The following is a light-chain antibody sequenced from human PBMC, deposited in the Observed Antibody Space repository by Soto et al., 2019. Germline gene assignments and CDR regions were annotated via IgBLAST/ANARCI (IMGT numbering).Light chain of an antibody. CDR2: WAS. Sequence: DIVMTQSPDSLAVSLGERATINSKSSQSVLYSPNNKNYLAWYQHKPGQPPKMLIYWASIRESGVPDRFSGSGSGTDFTLTISSLQSEDVAVYYCQQYYTNSWSFGQGTKVDI. J-gene: IGKJ1*01. V-gene: IGKV4-1*01. CDR3: QQYYTNSWS. CDR1: QSVLYSPNNKNY.